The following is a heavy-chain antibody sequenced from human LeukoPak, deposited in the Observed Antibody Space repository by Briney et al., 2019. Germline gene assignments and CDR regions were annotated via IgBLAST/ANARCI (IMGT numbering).Heavy chain of an antibody. J-gene: IGHJ1*01. CDR2: ISWGGGIT. Sequence: AGGSLRLSCAASGFTFDDYDMNWVRQAPGKGLEWVSLISWGGGITYYADSVKGRFAISRDNSKNSLYLQMNRLRAEDTALYYCEKDISLRCSGGSCYSDVVFQHWGQGTLVTVSS. CDR1: GFTFDDYD. CDR3: EKDISLRCSGGSCYSDVVFQH. D-gene: IGHD2-15*01. V-gene: IGHV3-43D*04.